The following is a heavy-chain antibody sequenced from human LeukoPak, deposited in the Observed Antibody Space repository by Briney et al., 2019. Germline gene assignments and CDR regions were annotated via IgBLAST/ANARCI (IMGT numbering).Heavy chain of an antibody. Sequence: PGGSLRLSCAASGFTFSDYYMSWIRQAPGKGLEWVSYISSSGSTIYYADSVKGRFTISRDNAKNSLYLQMNSLRAEDTAVYYCARDRDYYDSSGYQPPDYWGQGTLVIVSS. CDR1: GFTFSDYY. CDR2: ISSSGSTI. CDR3: ARDRDYYDSSGYQPPDY. D-gene: IGHD3-22*01. J-gene: IGHJ4*02. V-gene: IGHV3-11*01.